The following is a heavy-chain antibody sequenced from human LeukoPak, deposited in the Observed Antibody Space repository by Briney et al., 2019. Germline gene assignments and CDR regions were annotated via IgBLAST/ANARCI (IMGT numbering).Heavy chain of an antibody. J-gene: IGHJ4*02. CDR2: ISSNEDNT. Sequence: GGSLRLSCSVSGFTFSTYVMHWVRQAPRKGLEYVSAISSNEDNTYYADSVKGRFTISRDNSKNTLYLQMSSLRADDTAVYYCVRGTGYWGQGTLVTVSS. V-gene: IGHV3-64D*06. CDR3: VRGTGY. CDR1: GFTFSTYV.